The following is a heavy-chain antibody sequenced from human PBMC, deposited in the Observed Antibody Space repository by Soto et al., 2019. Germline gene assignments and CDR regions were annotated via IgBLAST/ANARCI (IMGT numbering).Heavy chain of an antibody. CDR3: ARHYDILTGYYYFDY. CDR2: IDPSDSYT. CDR1: GYSFTSYW. V-gene: IGHV5-10-1*01. D-gene: IGHD3-9*01. Sequence: GESLKISCKGSGYSFTSYWISWVRQMPGKGLEWMGRIDPSDSYTNYSPSFQGHVTISADKSISTAYLQWSSLKASDTAMYYCARHYDILTGYYYFDYWGQGTLVTVSS. J-gene: IGHJ4*02.